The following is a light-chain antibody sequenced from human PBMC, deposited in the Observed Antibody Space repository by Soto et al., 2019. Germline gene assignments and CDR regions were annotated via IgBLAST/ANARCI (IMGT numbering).Light chain of an antibody. J-gene: IGKJ4*01. CDR1: QSVSSN. CDR3: QQYDKWPPVT. CDR2: GTS. V-gene: IGKV3-15*01. Sequence: EIVMTQSPATLSVSPGETATLSCRASQSVSSNLAWYQQKPGQAPRLLMYGTSTRATGIPARFSGSGSGTEFTLTISSLQSEDFAVYYCQQYDKWPPVTFGGGTKVDIK.